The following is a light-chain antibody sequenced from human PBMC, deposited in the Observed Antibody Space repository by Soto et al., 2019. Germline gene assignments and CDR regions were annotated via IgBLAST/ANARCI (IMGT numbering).Light chain of an antibody. J-gene: IGKJ2*01. CDR3: QQYGSPPPYT. CDR1: QSVTSNK. Sequence: ENVLTQSPVTLSLSPGERATLSCRASQSVTSNKVAWFQQKPGQAPRLLIRAASSRATGIPDRFSGSGSATDFTLTISRLEPEDFEVYYCQQYGSPPPYTFGQGTKLEIK. CDR2: AAS. V-gene: IGKV3-20*01.